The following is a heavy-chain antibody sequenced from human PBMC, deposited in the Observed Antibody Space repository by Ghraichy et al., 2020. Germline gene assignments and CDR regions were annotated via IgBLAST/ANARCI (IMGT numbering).Heavy chain of an antibody. V-gene: IGHV3-72*01. CDR1: GFTFSAHY. CDR3: ARGAQYGSNWYSGDY. D-gene: IGHD6-13*01. Sequence: GGSLRLSCAASGFTFSAHYMDWVRQAPGKGLEWVGRIRIKAYSYSTEYAASVKGRFTISRDDSKNSLFLQMNSLKTDDTAVYYCARGAQYGSNWYSGDYWGQGTLVTVSS. CDR2: IRIKAYSYST. J-gene: IGHJ4*02.